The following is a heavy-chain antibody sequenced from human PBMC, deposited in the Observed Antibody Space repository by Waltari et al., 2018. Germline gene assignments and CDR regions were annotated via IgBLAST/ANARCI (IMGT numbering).Heavy chain of an antibody. D-gene: IGHD1-20*01. V-gene: IGHV3-23*01. Sequence: EVQLLESGGDLVPPGGSLRLSCADSGIPFSNYAINRVRLAPGTGLEWVSAITVGDDTYYADSVKGRFTISRDTSKDSVHLQMNGLRAEDTAIYYCATPFYNWDDPLHSWGQGTLVTVSS. CDR1: GIPFSNYA. CDR3: ATPFYNWDDPLHS. J-gene: IGHJ4*02. CDR2: ITVGDDT.